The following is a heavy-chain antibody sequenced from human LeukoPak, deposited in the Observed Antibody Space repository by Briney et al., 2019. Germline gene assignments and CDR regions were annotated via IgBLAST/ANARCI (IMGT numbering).Heavy chain of an antibody. D-gene: IGHD5-24*01. V-gene: IGHV3-23*01. CDR2: ISGSGGST. CDR1: GFTFSSYA. J-gene: IGHJ4*02. CDR3: AKDKERIRRWLQFKAGSDY. Sequence: GGSLRLSCAASGFTFSSYAMSWVRQAPGKGLEWVSAISGSGGSTYYADSVKGRFTISRDNSKNTLYLQMNSLRAGDTAVYYCAKDKERIRRWLQFKAGSDYWGQGTLVTVSS.